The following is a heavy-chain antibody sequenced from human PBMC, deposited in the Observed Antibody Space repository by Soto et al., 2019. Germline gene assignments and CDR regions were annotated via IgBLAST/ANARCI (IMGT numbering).Heavy chain of an antibody. J-gene: IGHJ4*02. Sequence: RRIIQDQGKGLVWVSRINNDGSDTTYADSVKGRFTISRDNAENTLYLQMNSLRAEDTAGYYYPTGSSVRGSWSVSEFRVQGTSVPVS. D-gene: IGHD6-13*01. CDR2: INNDGSDT. CDR3: PTGSSVRGSWSVSEF. V-gene: IGHV3-74*01.